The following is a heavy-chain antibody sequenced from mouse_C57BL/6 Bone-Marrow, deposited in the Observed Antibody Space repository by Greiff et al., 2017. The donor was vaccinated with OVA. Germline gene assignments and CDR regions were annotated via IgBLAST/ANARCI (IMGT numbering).Heavy chain of an antibody. J-gene: IGHJ3*01. CDR2: IYPRSGNT. CDR1: GYTFTSYG. V-gene: IGHV1-81*01. CDR3: ARRDSNSSWFAY. D-gene: IGHD2-5*01. Sequence: VQLQQSGAELARPGASVKLSCKASGYTFTSYGISWVKQRTGQGLEWIGEIYPRSGNTYYNEKFKGKATLTADKSSSTAYMELRSLTSEDSAVYFCARRDSNSSWFAYWGQGTLVTVSA.